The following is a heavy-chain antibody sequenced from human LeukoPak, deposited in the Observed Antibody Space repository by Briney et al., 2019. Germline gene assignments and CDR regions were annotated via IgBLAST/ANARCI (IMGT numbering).Heavy chain of an antibody. V-gene: IGHV3-7*01. CDR2: IKQDGSEK. D-gene: IGHD5-18*01. Sequence: GGSLRLSCAASGFTFSNAWMSWVRQAPGKGLEWVANIKQDGSEKYYVDSVKGRFTISRDNAKNSLYLQMNSLRAEDTAVYYCARDQYSYGLYYFDYWGQGTLVTVSS. CDR3: ARDQYSYGLYYFDY. CDR1: GFTFSNAW. J-gene: IGHJ4*02.